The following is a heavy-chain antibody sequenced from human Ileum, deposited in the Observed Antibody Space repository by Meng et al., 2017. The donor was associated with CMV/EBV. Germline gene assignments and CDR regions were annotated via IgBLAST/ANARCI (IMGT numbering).Heavy chain of an antibody. V-gene: IGHV3-30*02. J-gene: IGHJ4*02. CDR1: GFTFSDYG. CDR2: IRYDGSKK. CDR3: TRSLDY. Sequence: GESLKISCAASGFTFSDYGMHWVRQAPGKGLEWVAFIRYDGSKKYYADSVKGRFTISRDKSKNTLYLQVNSLRPEDTAVYYCTRSLDYWGQGTLVTVSS.